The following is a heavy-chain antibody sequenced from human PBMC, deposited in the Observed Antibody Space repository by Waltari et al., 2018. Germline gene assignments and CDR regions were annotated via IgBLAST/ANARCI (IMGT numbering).Heavy chain of an antibody. D-gene: IGHD3-22*01. V-gene: IGHV4-39*07. CDR1: GGSISTGSYY. CDR3: ARRVSSYYFYY. CDR2: ISYSGST. J-gene: IGHJ4*02. Sequence: QLQLQESGPGLVKPSETLSLTCTVSGGSISTGSYYWGWIRQPPGKGLEWIGYISYSGSTFYSPSLKSRVTMSLDTSKNQFSLKVTSVTAADTAVYYCARRVSSYYFYYWGQGTLVTVSS.